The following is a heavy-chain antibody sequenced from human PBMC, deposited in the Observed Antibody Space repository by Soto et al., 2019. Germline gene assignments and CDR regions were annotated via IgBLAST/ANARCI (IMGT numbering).Heavy chain of an antibody. CDR3: ARDATAYCGGDCPEYFQH. V-gene: IGHV1-69*13. CDR2: IIPIFGTA. CDR1: GGTFSSYA. Sequence: SVKVSCNASGGTFSSYAISWVRQAPGQGLEWMGGIIPIFGTANYAQKLQGRVTITADESTSTAYMELSSLRSEDTAVYYCARDATAYCGGDCPEYFQHWGQGTLVTVSS. D-gene: IGHD2-21*02. J-gene: IGHJ1*01.